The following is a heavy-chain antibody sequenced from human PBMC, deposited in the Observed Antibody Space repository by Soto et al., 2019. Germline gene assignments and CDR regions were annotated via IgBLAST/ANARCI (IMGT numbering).Heavy chain of an antibody. V-gene: IGHV3-30-3*01. CDR2: ISYDGSNK. D-gene: IGHD3-9*01. CDR3: ARASAYYDILTGSHPYYFDY. J-gene: IGHJ4*02. Sequence: QVQLVESGGGVVQPGRSLRLSCAASGFTFSSYAMHWVRQAPGKGLEWVAVISYDGSNKYYADSVKGRFTISRDNSKNTLYLQMNSLRAEDTAVYYCARASAYYDILTGSHPYYFDYWGQGTLVTVSS. CDR1: GFTFSSYA.